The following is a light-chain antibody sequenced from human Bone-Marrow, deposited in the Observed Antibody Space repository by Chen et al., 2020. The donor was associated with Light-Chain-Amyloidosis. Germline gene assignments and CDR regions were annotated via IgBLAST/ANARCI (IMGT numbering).Light chain of an antibody. CDR2: EDD. Sequence: NFMLTQPHSVSESPGKTVIISCTRSSGSIATNYVQWYQQRPGSSPTTVIYEDDQRPSGVPDRFSGGIYRASNSASLPISGLETEDEADYYCQSYQGSSQGVFGGGTKLTVL. V-gene: IGLV6-57*01. CDR1: SGSIATNY. CDR3: QSYQGSSQGV. J-gene: IGLJ3*02.